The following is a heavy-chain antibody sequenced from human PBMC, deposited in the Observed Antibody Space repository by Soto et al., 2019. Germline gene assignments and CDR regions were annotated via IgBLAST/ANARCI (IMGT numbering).Heavy chain of an antibody. D-gene: IGHD1-26*01. CDR1: GFTFSSYA. CDR2: ISGSGGST. J-gene: IGHJ4*02. V-gene: IGHV3-23*01. Sequence: EVQLLESGGGLVQPGGSLRLSCAASGFTFSSYAMSWVRQAPGKGLEWVSAISGSGGSTYYADSVKGRFTISRDNSKNTLYLQMNSLRAEDTAVDYCAKDRIYYSGSFDYWGQGTLVTVSS. CDR3: AKDRIYYSGSFDY.